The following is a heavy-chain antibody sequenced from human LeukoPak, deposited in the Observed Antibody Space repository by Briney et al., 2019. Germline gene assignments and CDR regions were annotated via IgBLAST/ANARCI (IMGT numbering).Heavy chain of an antibody. V-gene: IGHV3-13*01. D-gene: IGHD5-12*01. J-gene: IGHJ4*02. CDR3: ARGRGYSGHLDH. CDR1: GFTFSSYD. Sequence: GGSLRLSCVASGFTFSSYDMHWVRQAAGKSLEWVSAVGPSGDTYYPGSVTGRFTISRENAENSVYLQMNSLRAGDTAVYYCARGRGYSGHLDHWGQGTLVTVSS. CDR2: VGPSGDT.